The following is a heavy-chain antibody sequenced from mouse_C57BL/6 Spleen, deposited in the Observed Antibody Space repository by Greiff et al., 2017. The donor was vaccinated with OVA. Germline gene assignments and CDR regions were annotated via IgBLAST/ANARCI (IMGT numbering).Heavy chain of an antibody. D-gene: IGHD2-1*01. CDR1: GYTFTEYT. CDR2: FYPGSGSI. Sequence: LVESGAELVKPGASVKLSCKASGYTFTEYTIHWVKQRSGQGLEWIGWFYPGSGSIKYNEKFKDKATLTADKSSSTVYMELSRLTSEDSAVYFCARHEGSPLYYGNPMDYWGQGTSVTVSS. CDR3: ARHEGSPLYYGNPMDY. V-gene: IGHV1-62-2*01. J-gene: IGHJ4*01.